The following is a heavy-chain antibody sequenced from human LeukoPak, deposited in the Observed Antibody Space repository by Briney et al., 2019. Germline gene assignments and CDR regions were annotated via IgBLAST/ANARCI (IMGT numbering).Heavy chain of an antibody. J-gene: IGHJ4*02. Sequence: PGGSLRLSCAASRFTLSSYGMNWVRQAPGKGLEWVAVISYDGSNKYYADSVKGRFTISRDNSKNTLYLQMNSLRAEDTAVYYCARGFYDSSGYYFDYWGQGTLVTVSS. CDR3: ARGFYDSSGYYFDY. CDR2: ISYDGSNK. D-gene: IGHD3-22*01. V-gene: IGHV3-30*06. CDR1: RFTLSSYG.